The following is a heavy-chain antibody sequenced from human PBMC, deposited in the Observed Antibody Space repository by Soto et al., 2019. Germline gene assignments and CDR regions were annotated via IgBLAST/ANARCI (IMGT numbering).Heavy chain of an antibody. CDR2: ISGYNGNT. CDR3: AREGIGVYYYEGMDV. J-gene: IGHJ6*02. V-gene: IGHV1-18*01. Sequence: QVQLEQSGAEVKKPGASVKVSCKASGYTFSSYGISWVRQAPGQGLEWMGWISGYNGNTNYELKFQDRVTMTTDTSTNTDYMELRSLRSDDTAVYYCAREGIGVYYYEGMDVWGQGTTVTVSS. CDR1: GYTFSSYG. D-gene: IGHD6-19*01.